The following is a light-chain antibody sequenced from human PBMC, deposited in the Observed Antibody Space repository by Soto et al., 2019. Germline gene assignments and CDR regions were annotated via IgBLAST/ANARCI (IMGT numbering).Light chain of an antibody. Sequence: DIVMTQSPDSLAVSLGERATINCKSSQSVLYSSNNKNYLAWYQQKQGQPPKLLIYWASTRESGVPDRFSGSGSGTDFTLTISNLQAEDVAVYYCQQYYSHPLTFGGGTKVEIK. CDR1: QSVLYSSNNKNY. CDR2: WAS. V-gene: IGKV4-1*01. CDR3: QQYYSHPLT. J-gene: IGKJ4*01.